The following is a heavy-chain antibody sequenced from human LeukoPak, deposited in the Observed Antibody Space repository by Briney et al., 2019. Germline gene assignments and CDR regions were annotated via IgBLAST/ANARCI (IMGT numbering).Heavy chain of an antibody. V-gene: IGHV3-23*01. Sequence: PGGSLRPSCAASGFTFSSYAMSWVRQAPGKGLEWVSAISGSGGSTYYADSVKGRFTISRDNSKNTLYLQMNSLRAEDTAVYYCAKRMQGSGSYYNTFDYWGQGTLVTVSS. CDR3: AKRMQGSGSYYNTFDY. CDR2: ISGSGGST. J-gene: IGHJ4*02. D-gene: IGHD3-10*01. CDR1: GFTFSSYA.